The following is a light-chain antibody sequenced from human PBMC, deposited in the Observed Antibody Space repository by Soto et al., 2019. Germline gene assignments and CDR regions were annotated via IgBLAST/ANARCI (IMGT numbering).Light chain of an antibody. J-gene: IGLJ1*01. CDR1: SSNIGAGFD. V-gene: IGLV1-40*01. CDR3: QSYDSSLSGYV. Sequence: QPVLTQPPSVSGAPGQRVTISCTGSSSNIGAGFDVHWYQQLPGTAPKLLIYGNVDRPSGVPDRFSGSKSGTSASLAITGLQAEDEADYYCQSYDSSLSGYVFGTGTKLT. CDR2: GNV.